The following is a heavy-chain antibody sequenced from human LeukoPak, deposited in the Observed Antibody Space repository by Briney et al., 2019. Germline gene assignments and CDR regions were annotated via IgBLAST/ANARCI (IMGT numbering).Heavy chain of an antibody. V-gene: IGHV4-34*01. CDR2: INHSGST. CDR3: ARALSV. J-gene: IGHJ4*02. CDR1: GGSFSGFH. Sequence: SETLSLTCAVYGGSFSGFHWSWIRQPPGKGLEWIGEINHSGSTSYKPSLKSRVTISIDTSKKQFSLKLSSVTAADTAVYYCARALSVWGQGTLVTVSS.